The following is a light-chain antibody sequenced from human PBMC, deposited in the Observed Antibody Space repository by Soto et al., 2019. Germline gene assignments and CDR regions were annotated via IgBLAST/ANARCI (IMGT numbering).Light chain of an antibody. CDR2: DAS. CDR1: QSVSSN. Sequence: TNSPSTVSPSRKYRSTLSCRASQSVSSNLAWHQQKPGQAHRILMYDASTRATGISARFNGSGSGTEFTLTISSLQSEDFAVYCCQQDHKWPITFGQGTRLAIK. V-gene: IGKV3-15*01. J-gene: IGKJ5*01. CDR3: QQDHKWPIT.